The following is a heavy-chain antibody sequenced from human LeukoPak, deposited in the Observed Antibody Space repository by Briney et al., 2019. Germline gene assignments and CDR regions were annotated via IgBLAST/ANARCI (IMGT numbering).Heavy chain of an antibody. D-gene: IGHD1-26*01. V-gene: IGHV3-23*01. CDR3: AKVSMIVGATYYFDY. Sequence: GGSLRLSCAASGFTFSSYAMNWVRQAPGKGLEWVSGVSGSGAGTYYADSVKGRFTISRDNSKNTLYLQMNSLRAEDTAVYYCAKVSMIVGATYYFDYWGQGTLVTVSS. CDR1: GFTFSSYA. J-gene: IGHJ4*02. CDR2: VSGSGAGT.